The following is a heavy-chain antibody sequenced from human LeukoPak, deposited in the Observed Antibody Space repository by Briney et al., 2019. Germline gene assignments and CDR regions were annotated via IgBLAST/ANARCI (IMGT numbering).Heavy chain of an antibody. CDR1: GYVYTSHW. J-gene: IGHJ5*02. D-gene: IGHD1-26*01. Sequence: GASVKVSCKASGYVYTSHWMHWARQAPGQGLEWMGVINPSGTTTVYAQKFQGRVTMTRDTSTSTDYLELRSLRSEDTATYYCARDHSRTEGGTSFWWFDPWGQGTLVTVSS. CDR2: INPSGTTT. V-gene: IGHV1-46*01. CDR3: ARDHSRTEGGTSFWWFDP.